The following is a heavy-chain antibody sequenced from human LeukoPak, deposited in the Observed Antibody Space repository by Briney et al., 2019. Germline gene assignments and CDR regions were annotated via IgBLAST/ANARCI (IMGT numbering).Heavy chain of an antibody. Sequence: PGGSLRLSCAASGFTFSSYWTSWVRQAPGKGLEWVANIKEDGSEKYYVDSVKGRFTISRDNAENSLYLQMNSLRVEDTGVYYRARVYDTSGYKTPPPDYWGQGTLVTVSS. CDR3: ARVYDTSGYKTPPPDY. CDR2: IKEDGSEK. CDR1: GFTFSSYW. J-gene: IGHJ4*02. V-gene: IGHV3-7*01. D-gene: IGHD3-22*01.